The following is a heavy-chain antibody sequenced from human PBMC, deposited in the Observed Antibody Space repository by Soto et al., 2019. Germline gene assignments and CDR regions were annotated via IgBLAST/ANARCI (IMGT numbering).Heavy chain of an antibody. CDR3: ARALGFYSGYEPHFDY. CDR1: GGSISSGGYY. D-gene: IGHD5-12*01. CDR2: IYYSGST. Sequence: SETLSLTCTFSGGSISSGGYYWSWIRQHPGKGLEWIGYIYYSGSTYYNPSLKSRVTISVDTSKNQFSLKLSSVTAADTAVYYCARALGFYSGYEPHFDYWGQGTLVTVSS. J-gene: IGHJ4*02. V-gene: IGHV4-31*03.